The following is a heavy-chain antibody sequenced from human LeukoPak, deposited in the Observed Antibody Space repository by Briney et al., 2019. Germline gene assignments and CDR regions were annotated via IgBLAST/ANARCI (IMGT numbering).Heavy chain of an antibody. CDR2: INHRGST. V-gene: IGHV4-34*01. D-gene: IGHD3-16*02. J-gene: IGHJ4*02. CDR1: GGSFSGYY. CDR3: ARGRTTYDYVWGSYRPPDY. Sequence: SETLSLTCAVYGGSFSGYYWNWIRQPPGKGLEWIGEINHRGSTNYNPSLKSRVTISVDTSKKQFSLKLSSVTAADTAVYYCARGRTTYDYVWGSYRPPDYWGQGTLVTVS.